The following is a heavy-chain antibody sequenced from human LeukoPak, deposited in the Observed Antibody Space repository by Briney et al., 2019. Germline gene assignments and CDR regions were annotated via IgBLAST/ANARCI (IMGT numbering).Heavy chain of an antibody. CDR2: IIPIFGTA. Sequence: GASVKVSCKASGGTFSSYAISWARQAPGQGLEWMGRIIPIFGTANYAQKFQGRVTITTDESTSTAYMELSSLRSEDTAVYYCARDRLELGFDYWGQGTLVTVSS. V-gene: IGHV1-69*05. D-gene: IGHD1-1*01. J-gene: IGHJ4*02. CDR3: ARDRLELGFDY. CDR1: GGTFSSYA.